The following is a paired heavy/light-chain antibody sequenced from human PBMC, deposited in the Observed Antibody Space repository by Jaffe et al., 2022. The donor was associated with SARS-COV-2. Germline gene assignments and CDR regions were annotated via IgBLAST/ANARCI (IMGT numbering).Heavy chain of an antibody. Sequence: QVQLQESGPRLVKPSETLSLTCTVSGGSIDDHYWTWIRQPPGKGLEWIGYIYDSRSTNYNASLKSRVSISVDASKNHFSLNLNSMTPADTAVYFCTRGLRYFGNFDSWGQGTLVTVSS. D-gene: IGHD3-9*01. CDR3: TRGLRYFGNFDS. J-gene: IGHJ4*02. CDR1: GGSIDDHY. V-gene: IGHV4-59*11. CDR2: IYDSRST.
Light chain of an antibody. V-gene: IGLV2-23*02. Sequence: QSALTQPASVSGSPGQSITISCTGTSSDVGNYNLVSWYQQHPGKAPKFMIYEVNKRPSGVSNRFSGSKSGNTASLTISGLQAEDEADYFCCSYAGSGTVIFGGGTKLTVL. CDR2: EVN. CDR1: SSDVGNYNL. CDR3: CSYAGSGTVI. J-gene: IGLJ2*01.